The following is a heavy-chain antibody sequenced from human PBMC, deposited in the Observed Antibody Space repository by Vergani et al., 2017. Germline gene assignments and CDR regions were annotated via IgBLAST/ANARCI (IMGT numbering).Heavy chain of an antibody. D-gene: IGHD1-26*01. J-gene: IGHJ4*02. V-gene: IGHV3-21*01. CDR3: ARDRTVGATRYYFDY. Sequence: EVQLVESGGGLVKPGGSLRLSCAASGFTFSSYSMNWVRQAPGKGLEWVSSISSSSSYIYHADSVKGRFTISRDNAKNSLYLQMNSLRAEDTAVYYCARDRTVGATRYYFDYWGQGTLVTVSS. CDR2: ISSSSSYI. CDR1: GFTFSSYS.